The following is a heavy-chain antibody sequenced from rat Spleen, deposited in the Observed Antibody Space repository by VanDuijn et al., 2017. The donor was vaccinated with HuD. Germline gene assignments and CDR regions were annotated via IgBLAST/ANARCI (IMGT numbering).Heavy chain of an antibody. CDR1: GFTFSNYG. Sequence: EVQLVESDGGLVQPGRSLKVSCAASGFTFSNYGMAWVRQAPTKGLEWVATISYDGSSTYYRDSVKGRFTISRDNAKSTLYLQMDSLRSEDTATYYCARQRTLYYFDYWGQGVMVPVSS. D-gene: IGHD3-1*01. J-gene: IGHJ2*01. CDR3: ARQRTLYYFDY. V-gene: IGHV5-29*01. CDR2: ISYDGSST.